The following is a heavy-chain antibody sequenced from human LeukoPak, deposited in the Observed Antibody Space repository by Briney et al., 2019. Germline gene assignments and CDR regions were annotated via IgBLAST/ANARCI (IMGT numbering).Heavy chain of an antibody. V-gene: IGHV4-59*01. J-gene: IGHJ4*02. CDR2: IFYSGAT. CDR1: GGSISDNY. Sequence: SETLSLTCAVSGGSISDNYWSWIRQPPGKGLEWIGYIFYSGATNYNPSLRSRVTISVDTSKSQFSLKLNSVTAADTAIYYCARGARFGHGLVRGGVGFDFWGQGTLVTVSS. D-gene: IGHD3/OR15-3a*01. CDR3: ARGARFGHGLVRGGVGFDF.